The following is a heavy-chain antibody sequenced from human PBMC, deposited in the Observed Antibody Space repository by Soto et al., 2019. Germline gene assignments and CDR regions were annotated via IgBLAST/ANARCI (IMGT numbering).Heavy chain of an antibody. CDR1: GFTFSSYD. V-gene: IGHV3-13*01. J-gene: IGHJ6*02. D-gene: IGHD3-9*01. Sequence: EVQMVESGGDFIHPGGSLRLSCAAFGFTFSSYDMHWVRQGPGKGLEWVSLIGHSGDTHYSGSVKGRFTVSRENGKSSLDLQRYDLRAEDTAVYYSVRGGHTLNGYKYYGMDVWGQGTTVTVSS. CDR2: IGHSGDT. CDR3: VRGGHTLNGYKYYGMDV.